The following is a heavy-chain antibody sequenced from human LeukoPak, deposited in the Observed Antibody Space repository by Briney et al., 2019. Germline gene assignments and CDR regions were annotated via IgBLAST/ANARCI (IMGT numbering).Heavy chain of an antibody. CDR3: AKDTVPQVEPLEQYNWNHHNWFDP. D-gene: IGHD1-20*01. V-gene: IGHV3-30*04. CDR1: GFTFSSYT. J-gene: IGHJ5*02. Sequence: PGRSLRLSCAASGFTFSSYTMHWVRQAPGKGLEWVAVISYDGSNKYYADSVKGRFTISRDNSKNTLYLQMNSLRAEDTAVYYCAKDTVPQVEPLEQYNWNHHNWFDPWGQGTLVTVSS. CDR2: ISYDGSNK.